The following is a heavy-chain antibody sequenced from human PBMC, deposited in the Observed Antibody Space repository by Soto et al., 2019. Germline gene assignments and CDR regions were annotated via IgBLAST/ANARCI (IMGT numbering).Heavy chain of an antibody. J-gene: IGHJ4*02. V-gene: IGHV4-30-4*01. CDR1: GGSIISGDYY. D-gene: IGHD2-15*01. CDR3: ATARGARYFDY. CDR2: IYYSGST. Sequence: SETLSVTCTVSGGSIISGDYYWIWIRQPPGKGLEWIGYIYYSGSTYYNPSLKSRVTISVDTSKNQFSLKLSSVTAADTAVYYCATARGARYFDYWGQGTLITV.